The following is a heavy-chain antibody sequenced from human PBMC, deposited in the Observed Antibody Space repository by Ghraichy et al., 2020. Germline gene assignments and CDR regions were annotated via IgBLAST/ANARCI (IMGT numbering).Heavy chain of an antibody. CDR3: ARQKVGIATGDS. CDR1: GGSISSSSYY. V-gene: IGHV4-39*01. CDR2: IFFSGST. J-gene: IGHJ5*02. D-gene: IGHD6-25*01. Sequence: SETLSLTCTVSGGSISSSSYYWGWIRQPPGKGLEWIGRIFFSGSTYSNPSLKSRVTMSVDTPKNQFSLNLTSVTAADTAVYYCARQKVGIATGDSWGQGTLVTVSS.